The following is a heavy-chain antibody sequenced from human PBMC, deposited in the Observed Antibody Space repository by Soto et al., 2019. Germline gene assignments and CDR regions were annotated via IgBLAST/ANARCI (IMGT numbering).Heavy chain of an antibody. V-gene: IGHV4-39*01. D-gene: IGHD3-22*01. CDR3: ARQGRVITTRWFDP. CDR1: GGSISSSSYY. CDR2: IYYSGST. Sequence: SETLSLTCTVSGGSISSSSYYWGWIRQPPGKGLEWIGSIYYSGSTYYNPSLKSRVTISVDTSKNQFSLKLSSVTAADTAVYYCARQGRVITTRWFDPWGQGTLVTVSS. J-gene: IGHJ5*02.